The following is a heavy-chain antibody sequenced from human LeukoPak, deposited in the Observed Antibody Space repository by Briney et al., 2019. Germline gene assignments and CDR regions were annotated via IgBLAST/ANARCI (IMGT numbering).Heavy chain of an antibody. Sequence: SVNVSCKASGGTFSSYAISWVRQAPGQGLEWMGGIIPIFGTANYAQKFQGRVTITADESTSTAYMELSSLRSDDTAVYYCARAGYDLLTLAPDPANDYWGQGTLVTVSS. CDR2: IIPIFGTA. CDR1: GGTFSSYA. J-gene: IGHJ4*02. CDR3: ARAGYDLLTLAPDPANDY. V-gene: IGHV1-69*13. D-gene: IGHD3-9*01.